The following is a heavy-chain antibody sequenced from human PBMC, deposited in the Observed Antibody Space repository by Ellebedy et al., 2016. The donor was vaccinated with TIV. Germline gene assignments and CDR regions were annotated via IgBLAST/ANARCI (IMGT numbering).Heavy chain of an antibody. D-gene: IGHD2-2*01. CDR2: LTHIGTT. CDR1: GGCFTSYY. Sequence: SETLSLXCTVSGGCFTSYYWTWIRQPPGKGLEWIGHLTHIGTTNYNPSLQSRVAMSLDSSKTQFSLELKSVTAADTAVYFCARSCSPSCWECLEYWGQGVLVTVSS. J-gene: IGHJ4*02. CDR3: ARSCSPSCWECLEY. V-gene: IGHV4-59*13.